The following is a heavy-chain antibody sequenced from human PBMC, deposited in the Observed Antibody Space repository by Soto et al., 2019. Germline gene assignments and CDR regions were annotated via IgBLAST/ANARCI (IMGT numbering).Heavy chain of an antibody. Sequence: PGGSLRLSCAASGFTFSSYAMSWVRQAPGQGLEWVSAISGSGGTTYYADSVKGRFTISRDNSENTLYLQMNSLRTEDTALYYCAKDSYSSSFYYFDYWGQGTLVTVSS. CDR3: AKDSYSSSFYYFDY. J-gene: IGHJ4*02. CDR2: ISGSGGTT. D-gene: IGHD6-13*01. V-gene: IGHV3-23*01. CDR1: GFTFSSYA.